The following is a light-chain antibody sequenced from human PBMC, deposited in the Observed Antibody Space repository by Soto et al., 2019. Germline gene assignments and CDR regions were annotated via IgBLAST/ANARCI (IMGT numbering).Light chain of an antibody. V-gene: IGLV2-8*01. CDR2: EVS. CDR1: SSDVGGYNY. CDR3: SSYAGSNNFGV. Sequence: QSALTQPPSASGSPGQSVTISCTGTSSDVGGYNYVSWYQQHPGKAPKLMIYEVSKRRSGVPDRFSGSKSGNTASLTVSGLQAEDEADYYCSSYAGSNNFGVFGTGTKVTVL. J-gene: IGLJ1*01.